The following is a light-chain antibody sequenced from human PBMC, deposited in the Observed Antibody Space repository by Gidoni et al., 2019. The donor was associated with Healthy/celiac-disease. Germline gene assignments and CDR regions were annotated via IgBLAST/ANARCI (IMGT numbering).Light chain of an antibody. V-gene: IGKV3-15*01. CDR1: QSVSIN. J-gene: IGKJ4*01. CDR2: GAS. CDR3: QQYNNWPRT. Sequence: EIVMTQSPATLSVSPGERATLSCRASQSVSINLAWYQQKPGQAPTLLIYGASTRAGGIPARFSGSGSGTEFTLTISSLQSEDFAFYYCQQYNNWPRTFGRGTKVEIK.